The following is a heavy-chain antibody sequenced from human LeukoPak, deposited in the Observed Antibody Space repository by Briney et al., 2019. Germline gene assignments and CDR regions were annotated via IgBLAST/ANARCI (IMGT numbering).Heavy chain of an antibody. CDR3: ARVGDIVVVPAYNWFDP. CDR2: INHSGST. Sequence: PSETLSLTCAVYGGSFSGYYWSWIRQPPGKRLEWIGEINHSGSTSYNPSLKSRVTISVDTSKNQFSLKLSSVTAADTAVYYCARVGDIVVVPAYNWFDPWGQGTLVTVSS. V-gene: IGHV4-34*01. J-gene: IGHJ5*02. CDR1: GGSFSGYY. D-gene: IGHD2-2*01.